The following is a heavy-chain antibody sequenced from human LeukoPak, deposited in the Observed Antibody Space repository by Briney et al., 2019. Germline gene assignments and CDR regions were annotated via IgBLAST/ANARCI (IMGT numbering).Heavy chain of an antibody. CDR1: GFDFSKYG. Sequence: GGSLRLSCETSGFDFSKYGMHWVRQAPAKGPEWVAVLCHDGSVEMYADSVKGRFAVSRDNSNNTLYMQMNRLRAEDTAVYYCARRGGLWLTPDFDSWGQGTLVTVSS. CDR2: LCHDGSVE. J-gene: IGHJ4*02. D-gene: IGHD4-23*01. CDR3: ARRGGLWLTPDFDS. V-gene: IGHV3-33*03.